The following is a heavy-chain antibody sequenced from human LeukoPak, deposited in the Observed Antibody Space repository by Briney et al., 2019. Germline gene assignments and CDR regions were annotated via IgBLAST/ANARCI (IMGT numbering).Heavy chain of an antibody. CDR2: LNYSGST. Sequence: SETLSLTCTVSGGSISSSSHYWICLGPPPGKGLEWIASLNYSGSTYYNPSLKRRVTITVDTYKNEFSLKLSSVAAADTAVFYCVRYVVYGSGIYYFDYWGQGTLVTVSS. J-gene: IGHJ4*02. CDR1: GGSISSSSHY. V-gene: IGHV4-39*01. D-gene: IGHD3-10*01. CDR3: VRYVVYGSGIYYFDY.